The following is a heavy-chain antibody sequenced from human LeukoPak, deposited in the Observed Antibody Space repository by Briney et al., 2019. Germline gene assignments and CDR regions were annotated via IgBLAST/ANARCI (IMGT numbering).Heavy chain of an antibody. CDR3: ARQYYYNTSDAFDI. D-gene: IGHD3-22*01. J-gene: IGHJ3*02. Sequence: PGGSLRLSCAASGFTFSSYAIHWVRQAPGKGLEWVAVISYDGSNKYYADSVKGRFTISRDNSKNMLFLQMNSLRAEDTAIYFCARQYYYNTSDAFDIWGQGTLVTVSS. V-gene: IGHV3-30-3*01. CDR1: GFTFSSYA. CDR2: ISYDGSNK.